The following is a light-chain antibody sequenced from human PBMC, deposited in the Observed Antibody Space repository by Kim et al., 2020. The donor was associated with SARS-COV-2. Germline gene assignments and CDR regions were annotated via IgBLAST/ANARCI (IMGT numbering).Light chain of an antibody. J-gene: IGLJ3*02. CDR1: SGSIASNY. V-gene: IGLV6-57*04. CDR2: EDN. CDR3: QSYDSNNWV. Sequence: NFMLTQPHSVSESPGKTVTISCTHSSGSIASNYVQWYQQRPGSAPTTVIYEDNRRPSGVPDRFSGSIDSSSNSASLTISGLKTEDEADYYCQSYDSNNWVFGGGTQLTVL.